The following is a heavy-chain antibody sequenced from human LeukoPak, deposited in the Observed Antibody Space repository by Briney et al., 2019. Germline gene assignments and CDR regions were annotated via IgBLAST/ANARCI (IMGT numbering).Heavy chain of an antibody. CDR1: GCTFTGYY. CDR2: INPNIGGGT. CDR3: ARQLDRSSGSYFGY. D-gene: IGHD1-26*01. Sequence: ASVKVSCKASGCTFTGYYMHWVRQAPGQGPEWMGWINPNIGGGTYYAQKFQGRVSLTRDTSTRAAYMELSGLRSDDTAVYYCARQLDRSSGSYFGYWGQGTLVTVSS. J-gene: IGHJ4*02. V-gene: IGHV1-2*02.